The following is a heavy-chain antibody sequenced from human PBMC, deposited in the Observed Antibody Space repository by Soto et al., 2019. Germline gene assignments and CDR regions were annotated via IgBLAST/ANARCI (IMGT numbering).Heavy chain of an antibody. CDR1: GFTFNNYA. CDR3: AKDLYDTSGYYFDY. CDR2: ISGSGGST. J-gene: IGHJ4*02. Sequence: GGSLRLSCAASGFTFNNYAMSWVRQAPGKGLEWVSSISGSGGSTYSADSVKGRFTIFRDNSKNSLYLQMNSLRAEDTAVYYCAKDLYDTSGYYFDYWGQGTLVTVSS. V-gene: IGHV3-23*01. D-gene: IGHD3-22*01.